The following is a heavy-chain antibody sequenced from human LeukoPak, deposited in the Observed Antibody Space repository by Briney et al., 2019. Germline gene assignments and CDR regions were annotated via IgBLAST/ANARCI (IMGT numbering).Heavy chain of an antibody. D-gene: IGHD1-26*01. J-gene: IGHJ3*02. V-gene: IGHV1-46*01. CDR3: ARFQTGRAFDI. CDR1: GYTFTSYY. CDR2: INPSGDST. Sequence: GASVKVSCKASGYTFTSYYMHWVRQAPGQGLEWMGIINPSGDSTSYAQKFQGRVTMTRDTSTSTVYMELSSLRSEDTAVYYCARFQTGRAFDIWGQGTMVTVSS.